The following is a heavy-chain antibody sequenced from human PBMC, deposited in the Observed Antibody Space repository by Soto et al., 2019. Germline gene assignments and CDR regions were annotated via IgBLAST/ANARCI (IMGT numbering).Heavy chain of an antibody. J-gene: IGHJ4*02. V-gene: IGHV1-3*01. D-gene: IGHD2-15*01. Sequence: SVKVSCKGSGYTFGRDGIHWVRQAPGQGLEWLAWINAINGDTKYSQRFQGRLTVSRDTSANTAYLQLSSLRFEDTAVYYCARSGGYFDPFAVWGQGTSVTVSS. CDR1: GYTFGRDG. CDR2: INAINGDT. CDR3: ARSGGYFDPFAV.